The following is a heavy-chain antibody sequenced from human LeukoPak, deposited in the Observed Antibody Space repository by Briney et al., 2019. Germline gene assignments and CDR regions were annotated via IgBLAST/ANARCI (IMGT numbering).Heavy chain of an antibody. V-gene: IGHV3-48*01. Sequence: GGSLRLSCAVSGITFRDYAMNWVRQAPGKGLEWVSYISSSSSTIHYADSVKGRFTISRDNAKNSLYLQMNSLRAEDTAVYYCAKLSYSGSYSPFDYWGREPWSPSPQ. CDR1: GITFRDYA. CDR2: ISSSSSTI. J-gene: IGHJ4*02. CDR3: AKLSYSGSYSPFDY. D-gene: IGHD1-26*01.